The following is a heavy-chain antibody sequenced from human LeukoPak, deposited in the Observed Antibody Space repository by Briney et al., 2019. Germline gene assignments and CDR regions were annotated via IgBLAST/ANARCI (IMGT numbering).Heavy chain of an antibody. D-gene: IGHD4-17*01. Sequence: ASVKVSCKASGFTFTNYHMHWVRQAPGQGLEWMGIINPRSGTSYAQKFQGRVTMTRDTSTSTVYMELSSLRSEDTAVYYCARAIRGDYGPNQRDNWGQGTLVTVSS. CDR3: ARAIRGDYGPNQRDN. CDR2: INPRSGT. V-gene: IGHV1-46*01. J-gene: IGHJ4*02. CDR1: GFTFTNYH.